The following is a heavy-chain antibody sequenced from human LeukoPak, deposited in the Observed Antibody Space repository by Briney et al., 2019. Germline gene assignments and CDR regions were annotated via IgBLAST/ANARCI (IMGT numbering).Heavy chain of an antibody. CDR2: MNPNSGNT. D-gene: IGHD6-13*01. V-gene: IGHV1-8*01. J-gene: IGHJ5*02. Sequence: ASVKVSCKSSGYTFTSYDINWVRQATGQGLEWMGWMNPNSGNTGYAQKFQGRVTMTRNTSISTAYMELSSLRSEDTAVYYCARGGIAAADQQFDPWGQGTLVTVSS. CDR3: ARGGIAAADQQFDP. CDR1: GYTFTSYD.